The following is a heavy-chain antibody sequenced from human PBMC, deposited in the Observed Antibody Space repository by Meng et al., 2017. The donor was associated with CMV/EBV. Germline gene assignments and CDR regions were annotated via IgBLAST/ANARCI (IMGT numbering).Heavy chain of an antibody. V-gene: IGHV3-23*01. CDR1: GFTFSSYA. Sequence: GESLKISCAASGFTFSSYAMSWVRQAPGKGLEWVSAISGSGGSTYYADSVKGRFTISRDNAKNSLYLQMNSLRAEDTALYYCAKDLHRSTSCYNCYYYYGMDVWGQGTTVTVSS. CDR3: AKDLHRSTSCYNCYYYYGMDV. D-gene: IGHD2-2*02. J-gene: IGHJ6*02. CDR2: ISGSGGST.